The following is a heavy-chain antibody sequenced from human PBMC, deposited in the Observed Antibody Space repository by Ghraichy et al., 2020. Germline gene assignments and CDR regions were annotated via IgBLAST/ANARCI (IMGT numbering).Heavy chain of an antibody. CDR3: ARLDRGASGDGYFDL. D-gene: IGHD1-26*01. J-gene: IGHJ2*01. Sequence: SETLSLTCAVSGGSITSVGYSWSWIRQPPGKGLEWIAYMFQSGSTYQYNPSLKSRVTVSIDTSKNHFSLKMTSMTAADTAIYYCARLDRGASGDGYFDLWGRGTQVTVSS. CDR2: MFQSGST. CDR1: GGSITSVGYS. V-gene: IGHV4-30-2*01.